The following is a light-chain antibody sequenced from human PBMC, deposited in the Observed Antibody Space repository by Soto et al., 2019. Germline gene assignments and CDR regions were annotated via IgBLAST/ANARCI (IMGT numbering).Light chain of an antibody. Sequence: QPVLTQPPSASVTPGQRVTISCSGRSANIGNNFVCWYQQLPRTAPKLLIYSNNQRPSGVPDRFSGSKSGTSASLAISGLRSEDEGDYYCVSWDDSLSGLVFGTGTKVTVL. J-gene: IGLJ1*01. CDR2: SNN. V-gene: IGLV1-47*02. CDR3: VSWDDSLSGLV. CDR1: SANIGNNF.